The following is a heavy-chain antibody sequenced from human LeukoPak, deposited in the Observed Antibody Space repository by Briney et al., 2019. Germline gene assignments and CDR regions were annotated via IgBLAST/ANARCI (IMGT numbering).Heavy chain of an antibody. Sequence: PSETLSLTCAVHGGSFSGYYWSWIRQPPGKGLEWIGEINHSGSTNYNPSLKSRVTISVDTSKNQFSLKLSSVTAADTAVYYCARGRTHCSSTSCYTFWFDPWGQGTLVTVSS. D-gene: IGHD2-2*02. J-gene: IGHJ5*02. CDR3: ARGRTHCSSTSCYTFWFDP. CDR1: GGSFSGYY. CDR2: INHSGST. V-gene: IGHV4-34*01.